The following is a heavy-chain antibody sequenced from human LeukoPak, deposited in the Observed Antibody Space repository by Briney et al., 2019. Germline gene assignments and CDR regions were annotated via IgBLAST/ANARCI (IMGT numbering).Heavy chain of an antibody. Sequence: ASVKVSCKASGYTFTGYYMHWVRQAPGQGLEWMGWINPNSGGTNYAQKFQGRVTMTRDTSISTAYMELSRLRSDDTAVYYCARAAPYYDSLTGRRNQIDYWGQGTLVTVSS. CDR3: ARAAPYYDSLTGRRNQIDY. CDR2: INPNSGGT. V-gene: IGHV1-2*02. D-gene: IGHD3-9*01. CDR1: GYTFTGYY. J-gene: IGHJ4*02.